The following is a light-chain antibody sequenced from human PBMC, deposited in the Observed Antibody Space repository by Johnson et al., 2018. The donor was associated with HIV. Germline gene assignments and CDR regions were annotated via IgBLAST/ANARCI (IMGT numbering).Light chain of an antibody. CDR1: SSNIENNY. Sequence: QAVLTQPPSVSAAPGQKVTISCSGSSSNIENNYVSWYQQLPGTAPKLLIYDNNKRPSGIPDQFSGSKSGTSATLGITGLQTGDEADYYCGTWDSRLSAYVFGTGTTVSVL. J-gene: IGLJ1*01. V-gene: IGLV1-51*01. CDR2: DNN. CDR3: GTWDSRLSAYV.